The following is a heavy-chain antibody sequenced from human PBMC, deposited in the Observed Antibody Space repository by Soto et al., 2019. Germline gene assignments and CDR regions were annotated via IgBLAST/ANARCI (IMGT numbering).Heavy chain of an antibody. V-gene: IGHV4-4*07. CDR3: AKDREEGYNFYYGMDV. J-gene: IGHJ6*02. CDR1: GASVNTYS. CDR2: IYTSAST. D-gene: IGHD2-2*02. Sequence: SETLSLTCTVSGASVNTYSWSWIRQPAWRGLEWIGRIYTSASTNYSPSLKGRVTLSVDTSKNQVSLKLTPVTAADTAIYYCAKDREEGYNFYYGMDVWGQGATVTVSS.